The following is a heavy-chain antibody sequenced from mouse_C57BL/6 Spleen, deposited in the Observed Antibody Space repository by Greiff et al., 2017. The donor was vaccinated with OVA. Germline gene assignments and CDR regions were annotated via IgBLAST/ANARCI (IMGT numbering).Heavy chain of an antibody. CDR1: GFTFSDYY. CDR3: ARALYDYDVGAFDY. Sequence: EVQVVESEGGLVQPGSSMKLSCTASGFTFSDYYMAWVRQVPEKGLEWVANINYDGSSTYYLDSLKSRFIISRDNAKNILYLQMSSLKSEDTATYYCARALYDYDVGAFDYWGQGTTLTVSS. CDR2: INYDGSST. V-gene: IGHV5-16*01. D-gene: IGHD2-4*01. J-gene: IGHJ2*01.